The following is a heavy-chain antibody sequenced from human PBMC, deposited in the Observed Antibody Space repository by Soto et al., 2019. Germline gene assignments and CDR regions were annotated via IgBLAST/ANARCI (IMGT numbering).Heavy chain of an antibody. D-gene: IGHD3-10*01. Sequence: ASVKVSCKASGYTFTSYDINWVRQSTGQGLEWMGWMNPNSGNTGYAQKFQGRVTMTRNTSISTAYMELSSLRSEDTAVYYCARGSMVRGPIFGYWGQGTLVTVSS. CDR1: GYTFTSYD. J-gene: IGHJ4*02. CDR3: ARGSMVRGPIFGY. CDR2: MNPNSGNT. V-gene: IGHV1-8*01.